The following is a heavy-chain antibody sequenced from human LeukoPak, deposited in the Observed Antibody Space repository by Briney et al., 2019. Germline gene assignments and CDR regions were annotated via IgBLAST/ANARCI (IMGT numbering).Heavy chain of an antibody. CDR3: VARVDVEMAKVGYYYYMDV. Sequence: SETLSLTCTVSGGSISSYYWSWIRQPPGKGLEWIGYIYYSGSTNYNPSLKSRVTISVDTSKNQFSLKLSSVTAADTAVYYCVARVDVEMAKVGYYYYMDVWGKGTTVTVSS. CDR1: GGSISSYY. J-gene: IGHJ6*03. CDR2: IYYSGST. D-gene: IGHD5-24*01. V-gene: IGHV4-59*01.